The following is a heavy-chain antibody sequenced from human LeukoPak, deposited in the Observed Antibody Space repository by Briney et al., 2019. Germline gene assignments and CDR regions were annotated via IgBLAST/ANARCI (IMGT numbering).Heavy chain of an antibody. D-gene: IGHD3-10*02. CDR2: INWNGGST. CDR3: AGARFGELLSYFDY. Sequence: GGSLRLSCAASGFTFDDYGMSWVRQAPGKGLEWVSGINWNGGSTGYADSVKGRFTISRDNAKNSLYLQMNSLRAEDTALYYCAGARFGELLSYFDYWGQGTLVTVSS. V-gene: IGHV3-20*04. CDR1: GFTFDDYG. J-gene: IGHJ4*02.